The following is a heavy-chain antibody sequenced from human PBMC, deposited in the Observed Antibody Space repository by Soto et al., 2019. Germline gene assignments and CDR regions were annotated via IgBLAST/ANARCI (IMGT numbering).Heavy chain of an antibody. CDR2: IYYSGST. V-gene: IGHV4-59*01. Sequence: KTSETLSLTCTVSGGSISSYYWSWIRQPPGKGLEWIGYIYYSGSTNYNPSLKSRVTISVDTSKNQFSLKLSSVTAADTAVYYCAGDMEEGYYFDYWGQGTLVTVSS. J-gene: IGHJ4*02. CDR1: GGSISSYY. D-gene: IGHD3-10*01. CDR3: AGDMEEGYYFDY.